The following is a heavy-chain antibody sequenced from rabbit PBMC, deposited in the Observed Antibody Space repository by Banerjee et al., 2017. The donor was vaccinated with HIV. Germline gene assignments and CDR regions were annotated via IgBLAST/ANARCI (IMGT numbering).Heavy chain of an antibody. D-gene: IGHD1-1*01. CDR1: GFSFNSSYY. CDR3: ARTVGIIYYYGMDL. CDR2: IYAGSTGDT. V-gene: IGHV1S40*01. J-gene: IGHJ6*01. Sequence: QSLEESGGDLVKPGASLTLTCTASGFSFNSSYYMCWVRQAPGKGLEWIACIYAGSTGDTYYASWAKGRFTISKTSSTTVTLQMTSLTAADTATFFCARTVGIIYYYGMDLWGQGTLVTVS.